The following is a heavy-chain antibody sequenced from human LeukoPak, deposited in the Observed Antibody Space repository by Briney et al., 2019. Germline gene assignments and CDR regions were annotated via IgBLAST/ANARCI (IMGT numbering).Heavy chain of an antibody. V-gene: IGHV1-46*02. CDR2: INPSTGST. CDR3: ARAYNWNDCFDY. J-gene: IGHJ4*02. D-gene: IGHD1-20*01. CDR1: GYIFNTCY. Sequence: ASVKVSCRASGYIFNTCYIHWVRQAPGQGLEWMGLINPSTGSTNYAQSFQGRVTVTRDTSTSTVYMELSSLRSEDAAIYSCARAYNWNDCFDYWGQGTPVTVSS.